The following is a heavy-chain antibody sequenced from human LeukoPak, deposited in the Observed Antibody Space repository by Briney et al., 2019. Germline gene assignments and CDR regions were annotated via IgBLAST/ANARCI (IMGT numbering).Heavy chain of an antibody. Sequence: GGSLRLSCAASGLTFSSYAISWVRQAPGKGLEWVSAISGSGGNTYYEDSVKGRFTISRDNSKNTLYLQMNSLRDEDTAVYYCANDLPDSGWYPHYWGQGTLVTVSS. CDR3: ANDLPDSGWYPHY. CDR1: GLTFSSYA. V-gene: IGHV3-23*01. CDR2: ISGSGGNT. J-gene: IGHJ4*02. D-gene: IGHD6-19*01.